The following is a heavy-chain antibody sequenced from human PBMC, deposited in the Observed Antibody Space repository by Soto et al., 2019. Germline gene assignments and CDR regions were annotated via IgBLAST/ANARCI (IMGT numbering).Heavy chain of an antibody. V-gene: IGHV3-30*18. J-gene: IGHJ5*02. D-gene: IGHD6-6*01. CDR3: AKARPYSSSSPGRYWFDP. CDR1: GFTSSSYG. CDR2: ISCSGSNK. Sequence: GSLRLSCAASGFTSSSYGMHWVRQAPGKGLEWVSVISCSGSNKYYADSVKGRFTISRDNSKNTLYLQMNSLRAEDTAVYYCAKARPYSSSSPGRYWFDPWGQGTLVTVSS.